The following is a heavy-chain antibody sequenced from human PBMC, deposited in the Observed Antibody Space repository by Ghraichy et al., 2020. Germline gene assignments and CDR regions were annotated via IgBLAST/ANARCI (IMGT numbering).Heavy chain of an antibody. D-gene: IGHD1-26*01. CDR3: ARVYSGSHGVDY. V-gene: IGHV1-2*02. CDR2: INPYSGDT. J-gene: IGHJ4*02. Sequence: ASVKVSCKSAGYTFIDYYMHWVRQAPGQGLEWMGWINPYSGDTKYAQKFQGRVTMTRDTSISTAYMELSRLRSDDTAIYYCARVYSGSHGVDYWGQGTLVTVSS. CDR1: GYTFIDYY.